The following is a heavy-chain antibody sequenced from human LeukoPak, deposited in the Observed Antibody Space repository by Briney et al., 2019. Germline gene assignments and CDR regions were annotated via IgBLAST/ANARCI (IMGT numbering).Heavy chain of an antibody. Sequence: SVKVSCKASGFTFTSSAVQWVRQARGQRLEWIGWIVVGSGNTNYAQKFQEGVTITRDMSTSTAYMELSSLRSEDTAVYYCAADGEDGYDSFVVGDRFDYWGQGTLVTVSS. J-gene: IGHJ4*02. V-gene: IGHV1-58*01. D-gene: IGHD5-12*01. CDR3: AADGEDGYDSFVVGDRFDY. CDR2: IVVGSGNT. CDR1: GFTFTSSA.